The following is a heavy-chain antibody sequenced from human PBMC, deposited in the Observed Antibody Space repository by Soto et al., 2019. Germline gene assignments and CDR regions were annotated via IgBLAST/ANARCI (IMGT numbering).Heavy chain of an antibody. D-gene: IGHD1-7*01. Sequence: GGTFSSYAISWVRQAPGQGLEWMGGIIPIFGTANYAQKFQGRVTITADESTSTAYMELSSLRSEDTAVYYCAREREDSITGTPYYYYGMDVWGQGTTVTVSS. V-gene: IGHV1-69*01. J-gene: IGHJ6*02. CDR3: AREREDSITGTPYYYYGMDV. CDR2: IIPIFGTA. CDR1: GGTFSSYA.